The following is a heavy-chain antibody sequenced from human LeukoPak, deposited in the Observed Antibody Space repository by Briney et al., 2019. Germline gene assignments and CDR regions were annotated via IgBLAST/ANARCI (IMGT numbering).Heavy chain of an antibody. CDR2: IWYDGSNK. J-gene: IGHJ4*02. Sequence: PGRSLRPSCAASGFSFSNYDMHWVRQAPGKGREWVPVIWYDGSNKYYADSVKGRFTISRDNSKNTLYLQMNSLRVEDTAVYYCARGDPTVTTKQNFDYWGQRTLVTVSS. CDR1: GFSFSNYD. D-gene: IGHD4-17*01. CDR3: ARGDPTVTTKQNFDY. V-gene: IGHV3-33*01.